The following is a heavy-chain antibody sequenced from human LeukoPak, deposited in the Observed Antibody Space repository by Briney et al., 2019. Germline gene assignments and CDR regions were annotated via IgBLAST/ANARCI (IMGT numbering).Heavy chain of an antibody. J-gene: IGHJ5*02. V-gene: IGHV3-7*01. Sequence: GGSLRLSCAASGFIFSSYWMSWVRQAPGKGPEWVANIKQDGSDKNYVASVKGRFTISRDNAKNSLFLQLDSLRDEDTALYYCATGGFYHGSWGQGTLVTVSS. CDR3: ATGGFYHGS. CDR1: GFIFSSYW. CDR2: IKQDGSDK. D-gene: IGHD2/OR15-2a*01.